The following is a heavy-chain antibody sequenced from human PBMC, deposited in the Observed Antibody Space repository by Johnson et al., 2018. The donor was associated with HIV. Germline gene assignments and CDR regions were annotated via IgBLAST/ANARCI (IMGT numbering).Heavy chain of an antibody. CDR2: ISYDGSHK. CDR1: GFTFDDYG. CDR3: ARGRGSSWANDAFDI. D-gene: IGHD6-13*01. V-gene: IGHV3-30*03. J-gene: IGHJ3*02. Sequence: QVQLVESGGGVVRPGGSLRLSCAASGFTFDDYGMSWVRQTPGKGLEWVAVISYDGSHKYYADSVKGRFTISRDNSKNTLYLQMNSLRVEDTAVYYCARGRGSSWANDAFDIWGQGTMVTVSS.